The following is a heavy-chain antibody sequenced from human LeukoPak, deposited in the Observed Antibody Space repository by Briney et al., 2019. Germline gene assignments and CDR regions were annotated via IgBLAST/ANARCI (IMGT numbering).Heavy chain of an antibody. CDR2: IYPGDSDT. J-gene: IGHJ4*02. D-gene: IGHD5-12*01. CDR3: ATNMRGGYGDLDY. Sequence: GESLQISCKGSGFRFTSYWIGWVRQLPGKGLEWMGIIYPGDSDTRYSPSFQGQVTISADKSISTAYLQWSSLKASDTAMYYCATNMRGGYGDLDYWGQGTLVTVSS. V-gene: IGHV5-51*01. CDR1: GFRFTSYW.